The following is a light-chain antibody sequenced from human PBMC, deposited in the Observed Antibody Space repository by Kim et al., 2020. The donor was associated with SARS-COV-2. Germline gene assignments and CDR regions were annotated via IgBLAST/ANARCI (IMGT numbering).Light chain of an antibody. V-gene: IGLV6-57*03. J-gene: IGLJ3*02. CDR1: SGCIASNY. CDR3: QSYDSSNWV. CDR2: EDN. Sequence: GKTVTISCARGSGCIASNYVQWYQQRPGSAPTTVIYEDNQRPSGVPDRFSGSIDSSSNSASLTISGLKTEDEADYYCQSYDSSNWVFGGGTQLTVL.